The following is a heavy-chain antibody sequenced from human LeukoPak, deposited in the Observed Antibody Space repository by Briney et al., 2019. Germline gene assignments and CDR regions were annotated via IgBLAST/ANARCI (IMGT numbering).Heavy chain of an antibody. CDR2: ISADGSDT. V-gene: IGHV3-23*01. CDR1: GFTFGNYA. J-gene: IGHJ4*02. CDR3: TKDWSADY. Sequence: PGGSLRLSCAASGFTFGNYAMTWVRQAPGKGLEWVSAISADGSDTKYADSVKGRSTISRDNSKNTLFLRMNSLRVEDTAVYYCTKDWSADYWGQGTLATVSS.